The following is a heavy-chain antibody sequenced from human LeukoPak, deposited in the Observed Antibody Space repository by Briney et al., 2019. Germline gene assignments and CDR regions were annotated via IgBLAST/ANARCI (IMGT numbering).Heavy chain of an antibody. D-gene: IGHD3-16*02. CDR1: GFPFSSYE. CDR2: ISSSGMTK. V-gene: IGHV3-48*03. J-gene: IGHJ4*02. CDR3: ARDGRSRGLSHVNFDY. Sequence: GGSLRLSCAASGFPFSSYEMNWVRQAPGKGLEWVSYISSSGMTKYYAVSVKGRFTMSSDNAKNSLYLQLNSLRAEDTAVYYCARDGRSRGLSHVNFDYWGQGILVTVSS.